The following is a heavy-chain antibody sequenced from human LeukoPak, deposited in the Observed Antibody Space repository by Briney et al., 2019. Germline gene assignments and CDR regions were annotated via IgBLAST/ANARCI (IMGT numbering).Heavy chain of an antibody. V-gene: IGHV1-18*01. CDR2: ISPYNGNT. CDR1: GYTFTAYG. J-gene: IGHJ5*02. Sequence: ASVNVSCKASGYTFTAYGISWVRQAPGQGLEWMGWISPYNGNTIYAQNLQGRVTLTSDTSTTTAYMELRSLRSDDTAVYYRARDLFQAPFDPWGQGTLVTVSS. D-gene: IGHD3-10*02. CDR3: ARDLFQAPFDP.